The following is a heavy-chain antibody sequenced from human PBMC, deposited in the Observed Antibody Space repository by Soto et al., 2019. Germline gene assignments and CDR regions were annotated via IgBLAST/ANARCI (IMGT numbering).Heavy chain of an antibody. CDR1: GFTFSSYA. J-gene: IGHJ3*02. V-gene: IGHV3-23*01. Sequence: GGSLRLSCAASGFTFSSYAMSWVRQAPGKGLEWVSAISGSGGSTYYADSVKGRFTISRDNSKNTLYLQMNSLRAEDTAVYYCAKYFIGYCSSTSCYPHAFDIWGQGTMVNVSS. CDR3: AKYFIGYCSSTSCYPHAFDI. D-gene: IGHD2-2*01. CDR2: ISGSGGST.